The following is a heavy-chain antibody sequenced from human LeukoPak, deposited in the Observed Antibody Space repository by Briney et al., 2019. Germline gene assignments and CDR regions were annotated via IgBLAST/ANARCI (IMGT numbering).Heavy chain of an antibody. V-gene: IGHV1-18*01. CDR3: ARGDCSGGSCYLPEYLQH. Sequence: ASVKVSCKASGYTFTSYGISWVRQGPGQGLEWMGWISAYNGNTDYAQMLQGRVTMTTDTSTSTAYMELRSLTSDDTAVYYCARGDCSGGSCYLPEYLQHWGQGTLVTVSS. CDR1: GYTFTSYG. CDR2: ISAYNGNT. J-gene: IGHJ1*01. D-gene: IGHD2-15*01.